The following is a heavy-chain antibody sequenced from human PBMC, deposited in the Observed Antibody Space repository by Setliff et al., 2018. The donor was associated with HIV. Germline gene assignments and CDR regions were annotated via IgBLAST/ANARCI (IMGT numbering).Heavy chain of an antibody. CDR1: GGSISNYY. Sequence: SETLSLTCTVSGGSISNYYWSWIRQPPGKGLEWIGCGYYSGITHYDPSLRSRVSISVDASKNQFSLKLSSVTAADTAVYYYASRYNFWNGYSRGYFDYWGKGTTVTVS. V-gene: IGHV4-59*08. CDR3: ASRYNFWNGYSRGYFDY. CDR2: GYYSGIT. D-gene: IGHD3-3*01. J-gene: IGHJ4*03.